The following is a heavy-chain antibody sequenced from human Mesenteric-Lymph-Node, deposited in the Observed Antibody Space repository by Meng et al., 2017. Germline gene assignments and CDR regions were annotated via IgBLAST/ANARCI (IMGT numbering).Heavy chain of an antibody. CDR1: GFTFSSYA. CDR2: ISYDGSNK. CDR3: ANGGGSYYDSSGYYYEDYFDY. V-gene: IGHV3-30*01. Sequence: GESLKISCAASGFTFSSYAMHWVRQAPGKGLEWVAVISYDGSNKYYADSVKGRFTISRDNSKNTLYLQMNSLRAEDTAVYYCANGGGSYYDSSGYYYEDYFDYWGQGTLVTVSS. D-gene: IGHD3-22*01. J-gene: IGHJ4*02.